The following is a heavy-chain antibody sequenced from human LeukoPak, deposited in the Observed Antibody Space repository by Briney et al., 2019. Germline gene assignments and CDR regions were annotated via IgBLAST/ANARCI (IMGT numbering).Heavy chain of an antibody. D-gene: IGHD5-24*01. V-gene: IGHV4-34*01. Sequence: SETLSLTCAVYGGSFSGYYWSWIRQPPGKGLEWIGEINHSGSTNYNPSLKSRVTISVDTSKNQFSLKLSSVTAADTAVYYCARGEMVEAFDIWGQGTMVTVSS. CDR1: GGSFSGYY. J-gene: IGHJ3*02. CDR3: ARGEMVEAFDI. CDR2: INHSGST.